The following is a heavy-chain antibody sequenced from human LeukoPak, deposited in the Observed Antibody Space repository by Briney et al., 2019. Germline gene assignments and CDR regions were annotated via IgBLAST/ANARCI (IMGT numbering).Heavy chain of an antibody. CDR1: GDSISDYY. V-gene: IGHV4-59*01. D-gene: IGHD1-26*01. CDR2: IYYTGVI. Sequence: SETLSLTCTVSGDSISDYYWSWIRQPPGKGPEWIGYIYYTGVINYNPSLRGRVTISLDMSKNEFSLKLNSLTAADTATYYSAKNAGRGRPSDYWSQGTLVTVSS. J-gene: IGHJ4*02. CDR3: AKNAGRGRPSDY.